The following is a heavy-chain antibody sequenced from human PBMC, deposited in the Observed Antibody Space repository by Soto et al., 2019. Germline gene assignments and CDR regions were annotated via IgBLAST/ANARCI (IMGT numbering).Heavy chain of an antibody. CDR2: INHSGST. J-gene: IGHJ6*02. CDR3: ARAAFYYGSGSLYYYYYGMDV. CDR1: CGCFSGYY. Sequence: LSRTCAVYCGCFSGYYWSWIRQPPGKGLEWIGEINHSGSTNYNPSLKSRVTISVDTSKNQFSLKLSSVTAADTAVYYCARAAFYYGSGSLYYYYYGMDVWGQGTTVTVS. D-gene: IGHD3-10*01. V-gene: IGHV4-34*01.